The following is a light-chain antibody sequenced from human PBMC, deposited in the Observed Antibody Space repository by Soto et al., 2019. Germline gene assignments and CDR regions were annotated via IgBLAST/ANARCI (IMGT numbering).Light chain of an antibody. J-gene: IGLJ2*01. V-gene: IGLV2-14*01. CDR1: SSDIGADDF. Sequence: QSALTQPASVSGSPGQSITISCTGTSSDIGADDFVSWYQHHPDKTPKLIIFEVTYRPTGISHRFSASKSGNTASLTISGLEAEDEAFYYSSSYRKTTFPHVVFGGGTKGTVL. CDR3: SSYRKTTFPHVV. CDR2: EVT.